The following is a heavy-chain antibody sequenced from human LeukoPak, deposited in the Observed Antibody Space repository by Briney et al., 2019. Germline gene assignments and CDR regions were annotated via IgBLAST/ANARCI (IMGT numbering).Heavy chain of an antibody. V-gene: IGHV4-59*01. J-gene: IGHJ3*02. CDR3: ARSDYHNSGSHTVFDAFDI. Sequence: SKTLSLTCTVSGGSISRYYWSWIRRPPGKGLEWIGYIDDSGNTNYNPSLKSQVTISVGKSKNQFSLKLSFVTAADTAMYYCARSDYHNSGSHTVFDAFDIWGQGTRVTVSS. D-gene: IGHD3-10*01. CDR1: GGSISRYY. CDR2: IDDSGNT.